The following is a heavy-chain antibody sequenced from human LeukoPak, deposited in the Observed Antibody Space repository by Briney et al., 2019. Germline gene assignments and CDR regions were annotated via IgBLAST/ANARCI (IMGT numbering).Heavy chain of an antibody. CDR3: ARGVGSGWYESEC. J-gene: IGHJ4*02. CDR1: GGSFSGYY. V-gene: IGHV3-20*04. D-gene: IGHD6-19*01. Sequence: PSETLSLTCAVYGGSFSGYYWSWVRQAPGKGLEWVSGINWNGDSTGYADSVKGRFTISRDNAKNSLYLQMNSLRAEDTALYYCARGVGSGWYESECWGQGTLVTVSS. CDR2: INWNGDST.